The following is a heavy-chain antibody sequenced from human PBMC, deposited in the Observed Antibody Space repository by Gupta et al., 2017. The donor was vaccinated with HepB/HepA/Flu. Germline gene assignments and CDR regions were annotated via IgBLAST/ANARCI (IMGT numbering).Heavy chain of an antibody. D-gene: IGHD1-1*01. V-gene: IGHV3-7*01. CDR2: IKNDGSEK. CDR3: ARDPGPLERRYPYYYYYMDV. Sequence: EVQVVESGGGLVQPGGSLRLSCAASGFTSYSYWMSWVRQAPGKGLEWVANIKNDGSEKYYVASVQGRFTISRDNAKNSVYLQMNSLRADDTALYYCARDPGPLERRYPYYYYYMDVWGKGTTVTVSS. J-gene: IGHJ6*03. CDR1: GFTSYSYW.